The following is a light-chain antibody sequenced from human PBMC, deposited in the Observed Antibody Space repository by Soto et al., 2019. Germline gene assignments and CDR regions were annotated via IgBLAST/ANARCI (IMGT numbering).Light chain of an antibody. CDR3: SSTAGNNNLV. V-gene: IGLV2-8*01. Sequence: QSALTQSPSASGSPGQSVTISCTGTSSDVGGHNYVSWYQHHPGKAPKLIIYEVSKRPSAVPDRFSGSKSGNTASLTVSGLQAEDEAVYYCSSTAGNNNLVFGGGTKVTVL. J-gene: IGLJ3*02. CDR1: SSDVGGHNY. CDR2: EVS.